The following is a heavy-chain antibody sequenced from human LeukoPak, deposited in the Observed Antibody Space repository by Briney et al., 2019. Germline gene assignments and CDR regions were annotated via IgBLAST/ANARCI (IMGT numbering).Heavy chain of an antibody. CDR2: ISGSGGST. CDR1: GFTFSSYA. Sequence: GGSLRLSCVASGFTFSSYARRWVRQAPGKGLEWVSAISGSGGSTYYADSVKGRFTISRDNAKNSLYLQMNSLRAEDTAVYYCARTRYPNTFAIWGQGTMVTVSS. CDR3: ARTRYPNTFAI. V-gene: IGHV3-23*01. J-gene: IGHJ3*02. D-gene: IGHD1-1*01.